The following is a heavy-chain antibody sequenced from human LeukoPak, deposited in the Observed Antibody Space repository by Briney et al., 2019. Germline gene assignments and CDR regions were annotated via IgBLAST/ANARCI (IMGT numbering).Heavy chain of an antibody. CDR1: GFTFSSYE. D-gene: IGHD7-27*01. V-gene: IGHV3-48*03. CDR3: AREELGLFDY. CDR2: ISSSGSTI. J-gene: IGHJ4*02. Sequence: GGSLRLSCAASGFTFSSYEMNWVRQAPGKGLEWVSYISSSGSTIYYADSVKGRFTISRDNAKNSLYLQMNSLRAEYTAVYYCAREELGLFDYWGQGTLVTVSS.